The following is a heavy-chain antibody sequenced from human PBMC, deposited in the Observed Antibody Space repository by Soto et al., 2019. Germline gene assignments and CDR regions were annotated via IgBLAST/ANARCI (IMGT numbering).Heavy chain of an antibody. V-gene: IGHV3-23*01. J-gene: IGHJ4*02. CDR3: AKDPRRFDY. CDR2: INDSGGHT. CDR1: GFTFRNYS. Sequence: EVQLLDSGGGLGQPGGSLRLSCAASGFTFRNYSMSWVRQAPGKGLEWISVINDSGGHTYYADSVKGRFSISRDNSKNTLYLQMNSLRAEDTAVYYCAKDPRRFDYWGQGILVNVSS.